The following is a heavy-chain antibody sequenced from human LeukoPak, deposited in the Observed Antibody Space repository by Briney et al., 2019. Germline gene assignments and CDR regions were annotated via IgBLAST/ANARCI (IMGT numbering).Heavy chain of an antibody. J-gene: IGHJ4*02. Sequence: GGSLRLSCAASGFTFSGFWMTWVRQAPGRGLEWVGNIKYDGSEENYVDSVKGRFTISRDNAKNSLFLQMNSLRVEDTAVYYCASSTTWYVKYFDYWGLGTLVTVSS. CDR2: IKYDGSEE. V-gene: IGHV3-7*01. CDR3: ASSTTWYVKYFDY. CDR1: GFTFSGFW. D-gene: IGHD6-13*01.